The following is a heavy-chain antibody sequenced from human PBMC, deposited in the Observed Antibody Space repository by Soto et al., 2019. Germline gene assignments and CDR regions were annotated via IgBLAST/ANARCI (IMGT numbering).Heavy chain of an antibody. CDR2: ISAYNGNT. CDR3: AREELRYFDCLEKDDAFDI. Sequence: GASVKVSCKASGYTFTSYGISWVRQAPGQGLEWMGWISAYNGNTNYAQKLQGRVTMTTDTSTSTAYMELRSLRSDDTAVYYCAREELRYFDCLEKDDAFDIWGQGTMVTVSS. CDR1: GYTFTSYG. D-gene: IGHD3-9*01. V-gene: IGHV1-18*01. J-gene: IGHJ3*02.